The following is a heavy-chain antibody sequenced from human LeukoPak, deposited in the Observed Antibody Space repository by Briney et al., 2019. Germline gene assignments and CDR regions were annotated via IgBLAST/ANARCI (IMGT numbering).Heavy chain of an antibody. CDR3: ARGYSSSWYDPPDY. CDR2: INPNSGGT. J-gene: IGHJ4*02. CDR1: GYTFTGYY. D-gene: IGHD6-13*01. V-gene: IGHV1-2*02. Sequence: ASVKVSCKASGYTFTGYYMHWVRQARGQGLEWMGWINPNSGGTNYAQKFQGRVTMTRDTSISTAYMELSRLRSDDTAVYYCARGYSSSWYDPPDYWGQGTLVTVYS.